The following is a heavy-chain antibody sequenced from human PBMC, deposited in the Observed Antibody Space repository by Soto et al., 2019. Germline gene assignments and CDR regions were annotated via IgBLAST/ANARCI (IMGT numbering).Heavy chain of an antibody. D-gene: IGHD1-1*01. J-gene: IGHJ4*02. CDR3: ARDNEIFEY. V-gene: IGHV4-34*01. Sequence: TSETLSLTCAVYCGSFSGYCWSCIRQPPWKGLEWIGEINHSGSTNYNPSLKSRVTISVDTYKNQFSLKLSSVTAADTAVYYCARDNEIFEYWGQGTMVTVSS. CDR2: INHSGST. CDR1: CGSFSGYC.